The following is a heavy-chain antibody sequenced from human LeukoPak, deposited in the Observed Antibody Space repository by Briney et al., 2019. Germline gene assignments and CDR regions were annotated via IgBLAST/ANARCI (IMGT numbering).Heavy chain of an antibody. J-gene: IGHJ4*02. CDR2: IYYSGST. Sequence: SETLSFTCTVSGGSISSYYWSWIRQPPGKGLEWIGYIYYSGSTNYNPSLKSRVTISVDTSKNQFSLKLSSVTAADTAVYYCARGNSYGRTYYFDYWGQGTLVTVSS. CDR1: GGSISSYY. V-gene: IGHV4-59*01. D-gene: IGHD5-18*01. CDR3: ARGNSYGRTYYFDY.